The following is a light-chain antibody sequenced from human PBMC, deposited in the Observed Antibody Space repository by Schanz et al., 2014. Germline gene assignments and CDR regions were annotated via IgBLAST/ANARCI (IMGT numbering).Light chain of an antibody. J-gene: IGKJ1*01. Sequence: EIVMTQSQATLSVSPGERATLSCRASQSISSNYLAWYQQKPGQAPRLLIYGASTRATGIPARFSGSGSGTEFTLTISSLQSEDFAVYFCQQYTDSPRTFGQGTKVEIK. CDR2: GAS. V-gene: IGKV3-15*01. CDR3: QQYTDSPRT. CDR1: QSISSN.